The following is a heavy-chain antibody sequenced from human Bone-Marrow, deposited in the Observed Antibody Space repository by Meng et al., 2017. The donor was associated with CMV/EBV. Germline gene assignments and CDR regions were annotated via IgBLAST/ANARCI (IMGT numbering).Heavy chain of an antibody. Sequence: GESLKISCAASGFTFSSYAMSWVRQAPGKGLEWVSSISSSSSYIYYADSVKGRFTISRDNAKNSLYLQMNSLRAEDTAVYYCARDVKLMGAADYWGQGTLVTVSS. CDR1: GFTFSSYA. CDR2: ISSSSSYI. J-gene: IGHJ4*02. V-gene: IGHV3-21*01. CDR3: ARDVKLMGAADY. D-gene: IGHD1-26*01.